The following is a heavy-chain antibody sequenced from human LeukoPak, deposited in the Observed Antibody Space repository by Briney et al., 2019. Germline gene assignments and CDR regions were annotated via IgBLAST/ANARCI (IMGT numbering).Heavy chain of an antibody. Sequence: GESLRLSCTASGFTFSNFWMGWVRQAPGKGLEWVANIKQDETEKFYLGSVKGRFTISRDNAKNSLYLQMNSLRAEDTAVYYCARDSYGDYSFDYWGQGTLVTVSS. CDR2: IKQDETEK. J-gene: IGHJ4*02. V-gene: IGHV3-7*01. CDR3: ARDSYGDYSFDY. D-gene: IGHD4-17*01. CDR1: GFTFSNFW.